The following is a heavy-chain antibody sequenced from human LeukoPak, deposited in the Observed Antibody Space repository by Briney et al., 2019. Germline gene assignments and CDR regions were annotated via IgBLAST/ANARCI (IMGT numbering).Heavy chain of an antibody. CDR3: ARVASEPRKYYYYYYMDV. CDR1: GGSLSGYY. J-gene: IGHJ6*03. CDR2: INHSGST. V-gene: IGHV4-34*01. D-gene: IGHD1-14*01. Sequence: SETLSLTCAVYGGSLSGYYWSWIRQPPGKGLEWIGEINHSGSTNYNPSLKSRVTISVDTSKNQFSLKLSSVTAADTAVYYCARVASEPRKYYYYYYMDVWGKGTTVTVSS.